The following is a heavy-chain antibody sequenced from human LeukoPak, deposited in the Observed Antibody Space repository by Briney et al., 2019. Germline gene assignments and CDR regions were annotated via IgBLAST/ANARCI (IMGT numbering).Heavy chain of an antibody. CDR2: ITGSGTSM. CDR3: AGARNFDY. J-gene: IGHJ4*02. CDR1: GFTFSDYY. Sequence: GGSLRLSCAASGFTFSDYYMAWIRQAPGRGLEWLSYITGSGTSMSYANSVQGRFTISRDNAKNSLYLQMNSLRAEDTAVYYCAGARNFDYWGQGTLVTVSS. V-gene: IGHV3-11*04.